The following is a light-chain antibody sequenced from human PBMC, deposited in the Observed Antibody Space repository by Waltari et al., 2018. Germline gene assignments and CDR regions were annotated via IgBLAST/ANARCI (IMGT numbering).Light chain of an antibody. CDR1: QGISNY. Sequence: QMNQSPSSLSASVGDRVTITFRASQGISNYLALYQQKPGKVPKLLIYAASTLQAGVPSRFSGSGSGTDFTLTISSLQPEDVATYYCQKYNSAPLTFGGGTKVEIK. CDR3: QKYNSAPLT. CDR2: AAS. V-gene: IGKV1-27*01. J-gene: IGKJ4*01.